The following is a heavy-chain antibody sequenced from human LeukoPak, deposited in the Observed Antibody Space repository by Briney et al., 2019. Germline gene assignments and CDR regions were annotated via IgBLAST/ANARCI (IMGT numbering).Heavy chain of an antibody. CDR3: VHYDILTGYSI. CDR2: ISGSGGST. V-gene: IGHV3-23*01. J-gene: IGHJ4*02. Sequence: PGGSLRLSCAASGFTFSSYAMSWVRQAPGKGLEWVSAISGSGGSTYYADSVKGRFTISRDNSKNTLYLQMNSLRAEDTAVYYCVHYDILTGYSIWGQGTLVTVSS. CDR1: GFTFSSYA. D-gene: IGHD3-9*01.